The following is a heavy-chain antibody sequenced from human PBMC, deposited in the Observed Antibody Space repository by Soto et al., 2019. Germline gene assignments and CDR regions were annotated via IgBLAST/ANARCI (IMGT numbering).Heavy chain of an antibody. J-gene: IGHJ2*01. CDR3: ARDKDGVAVADPNWYFDL. Sequence: QVQLVQSGAEVKKPGSSVKVSCKASGGTFSSYAISWVRQAPGQGLEWMGGIIPIFGTANYAQKFQGRVTITADESTSTAYMELSSLRSEDTAVYYWARDKDGVAVADPNWYFDLWGRGTLVTVSS. V-gene: IGHV1-69*12. CDR2: IIPIFGTA. D-gene: IGHD6-19*01. CDR1: GGTFSSYA.